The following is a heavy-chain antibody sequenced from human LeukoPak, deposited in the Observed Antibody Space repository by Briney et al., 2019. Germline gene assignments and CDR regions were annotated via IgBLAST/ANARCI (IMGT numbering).Heavy chain of an antibody. CDR3: AKDQQSWSETSLFDY. V-gene: IGHV3-23*01. CDR1: GFTFSSYA. D-gene: IGHD3-3*02. J-gene: IGHJ4*02. Sequence: GGSLRLPCAASGFTFSSYAMSWVRQAPGKGLEWVSAISGSGGSTYYADSVKGRFTISRGNSKNTLYLQMNSLRAEDTAVYYCAKDQQSWSETSLFDYWGQGTLVTVSS. CDR2: ISGSGGST.